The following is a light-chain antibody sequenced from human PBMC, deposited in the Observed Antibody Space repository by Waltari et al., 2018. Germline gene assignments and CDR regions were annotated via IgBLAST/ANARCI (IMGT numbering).Light chain of an antibody. Sequence: IVFTQSPATLSLSAGDMATLSCQASQSVSSYLAWYQQKPGQAPRLLIYSAPNRATGLPARFSGSGSGTDFTLTISSLEPEDFAVYYCQQRSNWPRTFGQGTKVEI. J-gene: IGKJ1*01. V-gene: IGKV3-11*01. CDR1: QSVSSY. CDR3: QQRSNWPRT. CDR2: SAP.